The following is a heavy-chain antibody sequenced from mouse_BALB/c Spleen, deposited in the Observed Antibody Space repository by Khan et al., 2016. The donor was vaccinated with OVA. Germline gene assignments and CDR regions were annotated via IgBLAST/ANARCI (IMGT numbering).Heavy chain of an antibody. Sequence: QVQLKQSGAELVKPGASVRLSCKASGYTFTSYYLYWVKQRPGHGLEWIGDINPSNGGTNFNENFKTKATLTVDKSSRTAYMQLSSLASGDSAVYYWTRSGYGAFAYWGQGTLVTVSA. CDR1: GYTFTSYY. J-gene: IGHJ3*01. CDR2: INPSNGGT. CDR3: TRSGYGAFAY. V-gene: IGHV1S81*02. D-gene: IGHD1-1*02.